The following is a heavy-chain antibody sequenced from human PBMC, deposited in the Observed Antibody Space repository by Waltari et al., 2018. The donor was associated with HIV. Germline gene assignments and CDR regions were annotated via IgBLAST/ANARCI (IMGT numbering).Heavy chain of an antibody. D-gene: IGHD3-3*01. CDR2: MDLDSRDA. CDR1: GYTFADND. Sequence: QGRLAQSGAEGREPGASVKVSCKALGYTFADNDINWLRRASSSGLEGIGGMDLDSRDAGFGQRSQGIPNMTRDSSANIVYLESFKRESPETAFYYCSLGRSGALFWDDWGQGTLVTVSS. J-gene: IGHJ4*02. CDR3: SLGRSGALFWDD. V-gene: IGHV1-8*01.